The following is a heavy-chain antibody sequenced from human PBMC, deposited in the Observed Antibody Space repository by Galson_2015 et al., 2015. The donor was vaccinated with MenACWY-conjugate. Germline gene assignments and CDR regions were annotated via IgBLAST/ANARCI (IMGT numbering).Heavy chain of an antibody. J-gene: IGHJ4*02. CDR3: ARFPRTPGKDPDY. CDR1: GFTFSDYY. Sequence: SLRLSCAASGFTFSDYYMSWVRQAPGKGLECVSYISTRSSTNYADSVQGRFTISRDNAKNSVYLQMDSLRAEDTAVYYCARFPRTPGKDPDYWGQGTPVPVSS. CDR2: ISTRSST. V-gene: IGHV3-11*06. D-gene: IGHD1-14*01.